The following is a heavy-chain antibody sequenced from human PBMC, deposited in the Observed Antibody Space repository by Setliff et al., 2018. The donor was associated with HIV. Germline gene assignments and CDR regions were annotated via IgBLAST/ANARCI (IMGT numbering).Heavy chain of an antibody. D-gene: IGHD3-10*01. CDR1: GGTFSSYA. CDR2: IIPILGIA. V-gene: IGHV1-69*10. J-gene: IGHJ6*02. Sequence: SVKVSCKASGGTFSSYAISWVRQAPGQGLEWMGGIIPILGIANYAQKFQGRVTITADESTSTAYMELSSLRSEDTAVYYCARDRASFPRGSSGRALDYYYYGMDVWGQGTTVTVSS. CDR3: ARDRASFPRGSSGRALDYYYYGMDV.